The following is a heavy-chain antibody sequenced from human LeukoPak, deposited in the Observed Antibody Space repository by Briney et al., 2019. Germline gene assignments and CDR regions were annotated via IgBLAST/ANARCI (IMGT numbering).Heavy chain of an antibody. Sequence: SETLSLTCTVSGGSISSGGYYWSGIRQHPGKGLEWIGYIYDSGSTYYNPSLKSRVTISVDPSKNQSSLQLSSVTAADTAVYYCARVPGSHCGGDCYGGGFDYWGQGTLVTVSS. CDR2: IYDSGST. J-gene: IGHJ4*02. D-gene: IGHD2-21*02. V-gene: IGHV4-31*03. CDR3: ARVPGSHCGGDCYGGGFDY. CDR1: GGSISSGGYY.